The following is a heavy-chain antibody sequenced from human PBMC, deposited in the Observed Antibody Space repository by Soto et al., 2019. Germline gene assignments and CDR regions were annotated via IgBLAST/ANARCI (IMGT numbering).Heavy chain of an antibody. CDR2: ISNDGIKK. Sequence: QVQLVESGGGVVQPGGSLRLSCAASGFTFSSYGVHWVRQAPGKGLEWVAVISNDGIKKNYGESAKGRFTISRDNSKNPLYPQMNSLRTEDTAVYYCAKSPQWVAKGGMDVWGQGTTVTVSS. V-gene: IGHV3-30*18. CDR3: AKSPQWVAKGGMDV. CDR1: GFTFSSYG. J-gene: IGHJ6*02. D-gene: IGHD1-26*01.